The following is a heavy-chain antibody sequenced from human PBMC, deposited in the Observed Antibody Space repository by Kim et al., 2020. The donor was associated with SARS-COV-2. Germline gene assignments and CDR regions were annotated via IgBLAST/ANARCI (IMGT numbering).Heavy chain of an antibody. CDR1: GFSLSTSGMC. V-gene: IGHV2-70*01. D-gene: IGHD6-13*01. J-gene: IGHJ6*02. Sequence: SGPTLVNPTQTLTLTCTFSGFSLSTSGMCVSWIRQPPGKALEWLALIDWDDDKYYSTSLKTRLTISKDTSKNQVVLTMTNMDPVDTATYYCARIPLVRISEYYYYGMDVWGQGTTVTVSS. CDR3: ARIPLVRISEYYYYGMDV. CDR2: IDWDDDK.